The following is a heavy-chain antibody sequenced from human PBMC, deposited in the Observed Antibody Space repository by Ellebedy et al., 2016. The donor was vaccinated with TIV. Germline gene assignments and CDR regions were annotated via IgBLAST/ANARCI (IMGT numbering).Heavy chain of an antibody. D-gene: IGHD6-19*01. CDR2: ISSSSSYI. CDR1: GFTFNTYS. V-gene: IGHV3-21*06. Sequence: GESLKISCAASGFTFNTYSMNWVRQAPGKGLEWVSSISSSSSYIYYADSVKGRFTNSRDNAKNSLYLQMDSLRAEDTAVYYCARTGYSSDWYASNWGQGTLVTVSS. J-gene: IGHJ4*02. CDR3: ARTGYSSDWYASN.